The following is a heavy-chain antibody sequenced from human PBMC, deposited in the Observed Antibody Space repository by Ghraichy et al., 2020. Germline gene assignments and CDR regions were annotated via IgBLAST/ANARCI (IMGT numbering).Heavy chain of an antibody. Sequence: QTLSLTCTVSGGSISSGGYYWSWIRQHPGKGLEWIGYIYYSGSTYYNPSLKSRVTISVDTSKNQFSLKLSSVTAADTAVYYCATSSSWYRPNWFDPWGQGTLVTVPS. CDR2: IYYSGST. CDR1: GGSISSGGYY. V-gene: IGHV4-31*03. D-gene: IGHD6-13*01. CDR3: ATSSSWYRPNWFDP. J-gene: IGHJ5*02.